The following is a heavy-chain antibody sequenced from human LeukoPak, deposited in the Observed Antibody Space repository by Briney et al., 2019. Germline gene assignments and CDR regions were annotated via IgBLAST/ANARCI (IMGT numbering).Heavy chain of an antibody. CDR3: ATPWGGARYHLLGNY. Sequence: GGSLRLSCAASGFTFSSYDMHWVRQAPGKGLEWVAFIQNDGSNKYCADSVKGRFTISRDNSKNTLYLQMNSLRTEDTAVYYCATPWGGARYHLLGNYWGQGTLVTVSS. V-gene: IGHV3-30*02. D-gene: IGHD2-2*01. J-gene: IGHJ4*02. CDR2: IQNDGSNK. CDR1: GFTFSSYD.